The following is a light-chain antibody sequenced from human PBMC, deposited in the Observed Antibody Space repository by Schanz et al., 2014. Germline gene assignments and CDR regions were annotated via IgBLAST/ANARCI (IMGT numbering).Light chain of an antibody. CDR2: GAS. V-gene: IGKV3D-20*02. J-gene: IGKJ4*01. Sequence: EIVLTQSPGTLSLSPGERATLSCRASQSVSSSDLAWYQQKPGQAPRLLIYGASSRATGIPDRFSGSGSGTDFTLTISSLEPEDFAVYYCQQRSQWPLTFGGGTRVEIK. CDR1: QSVSSSD. CDR3: QQRSQWPLT.